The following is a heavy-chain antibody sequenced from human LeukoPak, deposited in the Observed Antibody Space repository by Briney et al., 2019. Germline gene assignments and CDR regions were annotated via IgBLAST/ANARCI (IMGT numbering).Heavy chain of an antibody. CDR3: ARVSPNTVTTLQYFDY. CDR2: IKQDGSEK. Sequence: PGGSLRLSCAVSGFTFSSYWMSWARHAPGRGRVWVANIKQDGSEKFCVHSVKGRFTISRDNAKNSLYLQMNSLRAEDTAVYYCARVSPNTVTTLQYFDYWGQGTLVTVSS. D-gene: IGHD4-17*01. V-gene: IGHV3-7*01. CDR1: GFTFSSYW. J-gene: IGHJ4*02.